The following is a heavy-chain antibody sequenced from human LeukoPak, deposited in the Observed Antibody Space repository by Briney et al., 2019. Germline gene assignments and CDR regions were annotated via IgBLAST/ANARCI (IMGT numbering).Heavy chain of an antibody. J-gene: IGHJ5*02. D-gene: IGHD2-2*01. Sequence: SETLSLTCNVSGGSLSSYYWSWLRQPPGKGLEWIGYVYYSGSTNYNPSLQSRVTISVDTSKNPFSLKLSSVTAADTAVYYCARHGYCSSTSCYHPGFDPWGRGTLVTVSS. CDR3: ARHGYCSSTSCYHPGFDP. CDR1: GGSLSSYY. CDR2: VYYSGST. V-gene: IGHV4-59*08.